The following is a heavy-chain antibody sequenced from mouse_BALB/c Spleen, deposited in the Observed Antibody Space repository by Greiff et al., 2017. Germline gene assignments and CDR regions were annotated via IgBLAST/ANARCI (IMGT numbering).Heavy chain of an antibody. CDR3: ARTTYFDY. D-gene: IGHD6-1*01. Sequence: EVHLVESGGGLVQPGGSRKLSCAASGFTFSSFGMHWVRQAPEKGLEWVAYISSGSSTIYYADTVKGRFTISRDNPKNTLFLQMTSLRSEDTAMYYCARTTYFDYGGQGTTLTVSS. V-gene: IGHV5-17*02. CDR2: ISSGSSTI. CDR1: GFTFSSFG. J-gene: IGHJ2*01.